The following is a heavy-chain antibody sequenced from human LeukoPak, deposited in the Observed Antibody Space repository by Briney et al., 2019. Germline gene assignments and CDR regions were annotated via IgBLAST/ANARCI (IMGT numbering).Heavy chain of an antibody. J-gene: IGHJ4*02. CDR2: LSSSSYI. D-gene: IGHD6-6*01. Sequence: GGSLRLSCAASGFTFCSYSMNWVRQAPGKGLEWVSSLSSSSYIYYADSVKGRFTISRDNAKNSLYLQMNSLRAEDTAVYYCARDLTPGSSTFDYWGQGTLVTVSS. CDR1: GFTFCSYS. V-gene: IGHV3-21*01. CDR3: ARDLTPGSSTFDY.